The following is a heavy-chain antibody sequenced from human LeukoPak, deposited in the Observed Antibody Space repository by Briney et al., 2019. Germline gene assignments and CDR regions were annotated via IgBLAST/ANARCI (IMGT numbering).Heavy chain of an antibody. CDR3: ATWGRQYFDY. D-gene: IGHD7-27*01. Sequence: PSETLSLTCTVSGGSISSYYWSWIRPPPGKGLEGIGYIYYSGSTNYNPSLKSRVTISVDTSKNQFSLKLSSVTAADTAVYYCATWGRQYFDYWGQGTLVTVSS. CDR1: GGSISSYY. J-gene: IGHJ4*02. CDR2: IYYSGST. V-gene: IGHV4-59*01.